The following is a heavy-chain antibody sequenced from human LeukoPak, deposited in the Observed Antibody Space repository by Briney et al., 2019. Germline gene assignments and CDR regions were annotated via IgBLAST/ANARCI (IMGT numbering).Heavy chain of an antibody. J-gene: IGHJ4*02. CDR1: GFTVSSNY. CDR2: IYSGGST. D-gene: IGHD3-10*01. CDR3: ARGSQDSGSYYLGY. Sequence: GGSLRLSCAASGFTVSSNYMSCVRQAPGKGLEGVSVIYSGGSTYYADSVKGRFTISRDSSKNTLYLQMNNLRAEDTAVYYCARGSQDSGSYYLGYWGQGTLVTVSS. V-gene: IGHV3-53*01.